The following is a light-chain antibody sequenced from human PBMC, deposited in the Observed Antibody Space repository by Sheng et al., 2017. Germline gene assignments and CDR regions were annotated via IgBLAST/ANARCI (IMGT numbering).Light chain of an antibody. V-gene: IGLV1-36*01. J-gene: IGLJ3*02. CDR1: SSSFVKNA. CDR3: AVWDDSLDGWV. Sequence: QSVLTQPTSVSGVPGQRVTISCSGSSSSFVKNAVKWYQQFPGKAPKLVMYYDDLLPSGVSDRFSGSKSGTSASLAISGLQSEDEADYYCAVWDDSLDGWVFGGGTKLTVL. CDR2: YDD.